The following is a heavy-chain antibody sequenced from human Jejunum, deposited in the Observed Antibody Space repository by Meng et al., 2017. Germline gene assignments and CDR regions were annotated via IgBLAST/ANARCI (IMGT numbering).Heavy chain of an antibody. V-gene: IGHV4-61*01. J-gene: IGHJ4*02. CDR3: ATDVYGDGLAYLDY. D-gene: IGHD4-17*01. Sequence: QARGLEPGPGRVRPQGTRSLTWLIPGGPRSGRSSYWTWIPQPPGKGLEWIGYVFDSGSTKYNPSLSSRVTISADTSKNQFSLELSSVTAADTAVYYCATDVYGDGLAYLDYWGQGSLVTVPS. CDR1: GGPRSGRSSY. CDR2: VFDSGST.